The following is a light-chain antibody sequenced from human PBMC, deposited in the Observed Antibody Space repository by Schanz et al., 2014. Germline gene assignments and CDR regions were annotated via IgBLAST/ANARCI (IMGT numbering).Light chain of an antibody. V-gene: IGLV2-14*01. CDR2: EVS. CDR3: SSYTSSSSLA. CDR1: SSDVGGYNY. Sequence: QSALTQPASVSGSPGQSITISCTGTSSDVGGYNYVSWYQQHPGKAPKLMIYEVSKRPSGVPDRFSGSKSGNTASLTISGLQAADEADYYCSSYTSSSSLAFGGGTKLTVL. J-gene: IGLJ3*02.